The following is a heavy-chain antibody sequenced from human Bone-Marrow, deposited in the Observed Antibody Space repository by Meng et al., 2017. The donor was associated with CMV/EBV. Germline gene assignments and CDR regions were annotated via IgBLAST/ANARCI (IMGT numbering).Heavy chain of an antibody. V-gene: IGHV4-59*01. CDR1: GGSISSYY. D-gene: IGHD2-2*01. Sequence: GSLRLSCTVSGGSISSYYWSWIRQPPGKGLEWIGYIYYSGSTNYNPSLKSRVTISVDTSKNQFSLKLSSVTAADTAVYYCARDHIGCSSTSCSMYFDYWGQGTLVTVSS. CDR2: IYYSGST. J-gene: IGHJ4*01. CDR3: ARDHIGCSSTSCSMYFDY.